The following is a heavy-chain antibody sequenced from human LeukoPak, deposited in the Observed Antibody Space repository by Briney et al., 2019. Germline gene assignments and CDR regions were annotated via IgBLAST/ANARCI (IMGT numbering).Heavy chain of an antibody. CDR1: GFTFDDYA. D-gene: IGHD1/OR15-1a*01. J-gene: IGHJ4*02. Sequence: GRSLRLSCAASGFTFDDYAMHWVRQVPGKGLEWVSGISWNSAMIGYADSVKGRFTISRDNAKNSLYLQMDSLRPEDTALYYCARGQGNIYAEFDYWGQGTLVTVSS. V-gene: IGHV3-9*01. CDR2: ISWNSAMI. CDR3: ARGQGNIYAEFDY.